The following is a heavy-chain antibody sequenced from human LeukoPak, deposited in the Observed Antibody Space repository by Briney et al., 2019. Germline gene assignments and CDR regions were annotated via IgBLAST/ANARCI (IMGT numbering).Heavy chain of an antibody. D-gene: IGHD3-22*01. V-gene: IGHV3-74*01. CDR2: ISDGGSTT. CDR3: SRSAYYDGSGNYYDY. CDR1: GFTFSSYW. Sequence: TGGSLRLSCAASGFTFSSYWMHWVRQAPGKGLVWVSRISDGGSTTTYADSVKGRFTISSDNAKNTLYLQMNGLRAEDTAVYYCSRSAYYDGSGNYYDYWGQGTLVTVSS. J-gene: IGHJ4*02.